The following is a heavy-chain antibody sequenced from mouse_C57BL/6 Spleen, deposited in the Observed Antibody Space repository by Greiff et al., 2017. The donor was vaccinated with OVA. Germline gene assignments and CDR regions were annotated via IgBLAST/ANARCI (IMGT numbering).Heavy chain of an antibody. CDR1: GYTFTDYY. CDR2: INPNNGGT. CDR3: ARFSTTDPFAY. V-gene: IGHV1-26*01. Sequence: EVQLQQSGPELVKPGASVKISCKASGYTFTDYYMNWVKQSHGKSLEWIGDINPNNGGTSYNQKFKGKATLTVDKSSSTAYMELRSLTSEDSAVYYCARFSTTDPFAYWGQGTLVTVSA. J-gene: IGHJ3*01. D-gene: IGHD1-1*01.